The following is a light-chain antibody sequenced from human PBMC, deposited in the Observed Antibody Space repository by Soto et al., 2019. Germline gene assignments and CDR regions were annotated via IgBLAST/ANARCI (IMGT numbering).Light chain of an antibody. Sequence: QSVLTQPPSVSGAPGQRVTISCTGTTSNIGAGFDVHWYQHLPGTAPKLLIHGNTNRPSGVPDRFSASKSGTSASLAITGLQAEDEADYYCNSYTSNNTYVFGTGTKLTVL. CDR1: TSNIGAGFD. CDR2: GNT. V-gene: IGLV1-40*01. CDR3: NSYTSNNTYV. J-gene: IGLJ1*01.